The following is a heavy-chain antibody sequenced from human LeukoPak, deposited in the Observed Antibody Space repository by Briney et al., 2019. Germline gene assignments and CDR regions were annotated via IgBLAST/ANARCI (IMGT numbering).Heavy chain of an antibody. V-gene: IGHV3-74*01. CDR2: INSDGSST. J-gene: IGHJ6*02. CDR3: ARASGYCSSTSCTYYYGMDV. D-gene: IGHD2-2*01. CDR1: GFTFSSYW. Sequence: GGSLRLSCAASGFTFSSYWMHWVRQAPGKGLVWVSRINSDGSSTSHADSVKGRFTISRDNAKNTLYLQMNSLRAEDTAVYYCARASGYCSSTSCTYYYGMDVWGQGTTVTVSS.